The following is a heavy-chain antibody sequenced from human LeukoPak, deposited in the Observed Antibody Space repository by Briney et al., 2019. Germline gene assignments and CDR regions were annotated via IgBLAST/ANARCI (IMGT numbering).Heavy chain of an antibody. V-gene: IGHV3-66*01. Sequence: GGSLRLSCAASGFTISTTYMSWVRQAPGKGLERVSVIYSGGSTYYADSVKGRFTISRDTSKNTVCLQMNSLRAEDTAVYHCARGGPFTGSTPTPRASDYWGQGTLVTVSS. D-gene: IGHD1-7*01. CDR2: IYSGGST. CDR1: GFTISTTY. J-gene: IGHJ4*02. CDR3: ARGGPFTGSTPTPRASDY.